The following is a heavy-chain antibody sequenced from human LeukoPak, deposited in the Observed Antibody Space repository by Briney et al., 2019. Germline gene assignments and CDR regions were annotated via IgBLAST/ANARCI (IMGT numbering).Heavy chain of an antibody. J-gene: IGHJ4*02. CDR2: INPNSGGT. V-gene: IGHV1-2*06. D-gene: IGHD3-22*01. CDR3: ARVGYYESSGYYEY. CDR1: GYTLTDYY. Sequence: ASVKVSCKASGYTLTDYYMHWVRQAPGQGLEWMGRINPNSGGTNYAQKFQGRVTMTRDTSISTVYMELSRLRSDDTAVYHCARVGYYESSGYYEYWGQGTLVTVSS.